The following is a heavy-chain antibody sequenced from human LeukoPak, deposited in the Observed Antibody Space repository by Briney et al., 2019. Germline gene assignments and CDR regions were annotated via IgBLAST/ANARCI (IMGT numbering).Heavy chain of an antibody. CDR1: GFTFSSYW. J-gene: IGHJ5*02. CDR3: ARERWELMWFWFDP. D-gene: IGHD1-26*01. V-gene: IGHV3-7*01. Sequence: GGSLRLSCAASGFTFSSYWMSWVRQAPGKGLKWVANIKQDGSEKYYVDSVKGRFTISRDNAKNSLYLQMNSLRAEDTAVYYCARERWELMWFWFDPWGQRTLVTVSS. CDR2: IKQDGSEK.